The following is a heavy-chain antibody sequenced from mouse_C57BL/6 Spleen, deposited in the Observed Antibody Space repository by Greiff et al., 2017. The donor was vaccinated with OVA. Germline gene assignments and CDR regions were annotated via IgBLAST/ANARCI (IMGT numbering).Heavy chain of an antibody. CDR1: GYTFTSYW. J-gene: IGHJ1*03. CDR2: FDPSDSYT. V-gene: IGHV1-69*01. Sequence: QVQLQQPGAELVMPGASVKLSCKASGYTFTSYWMHWVKQRPGQGLEWIGEFDPSDSYTNYNQTFKGKSTLAVDKSSSTAYMQLSSLTSKDSAVYYWARCPITRVEERGYFDDWGTGTTVTVSS. CDR3: ARCPITRVEERGYFDD. D-gene: IGHD1-1*01.